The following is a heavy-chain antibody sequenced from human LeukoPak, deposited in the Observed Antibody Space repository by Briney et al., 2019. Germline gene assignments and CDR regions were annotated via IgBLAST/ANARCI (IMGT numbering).Heavy chain of an antibody. V-gene: IGHV3-7*01. CDR1: GFTFSSYC. CDR3: ARGYGDYSY. CDR2: IKQDGSEK. Sequence: GGSLRLSCAASGFTFSSYCMSWVREARGKGGGWVANIKQDGSEKSYVDSVKGRFTISRDNAKNSLYLQMNSLRAEDTAVYYCARGYGDYSYWGQGTLVTVSS. J-gene: IGHJ4*02. D-gene: IGHD4-17*01.